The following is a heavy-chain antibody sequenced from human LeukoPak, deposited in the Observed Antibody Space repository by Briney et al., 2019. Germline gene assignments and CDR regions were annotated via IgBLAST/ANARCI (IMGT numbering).Heavy chain of an antibody. D-gene: IGHD2-2*01. Sequence: GGSLRLSCAASGFSFSSYGMHWVRQAPGKGLEWVAVISYDGSDTYYTDSVKGRFTFSRDNSKSTLYLQMNNLRPEDTAVYYCAKVGVGYCSSTSCYGHDYWGQGTLVTVSS. V-gene: IGHV3-30*18. CDR1: GFSFSSYG. CDR3: AKVGVGYCSSTSCYGHDY. CDR2: ISYDGSDT. J-gene: IGHJ4*02.